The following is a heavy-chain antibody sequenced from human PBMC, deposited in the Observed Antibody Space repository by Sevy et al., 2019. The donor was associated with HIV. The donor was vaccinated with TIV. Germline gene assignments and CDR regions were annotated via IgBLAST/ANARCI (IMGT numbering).Heavy chain of an antibody. CDR3: ARSPPVVVVPGAPSWFDP. CDR1: DGSFSGYY. D-gene: IGHD2-2*01. J-gene: IGHJ5*02. V-gene: IGHV4-34*01. CDR2: ISESGIT. Sequence: SETLSLTCAVHDGSFSGYYWNWIRQLPGKGLEWIGEISESGITNYNPSLKSRVTISVDTSKKQFSLKLNSVTAVDSAVYFCARSPPVVVVPGAPSWFDPWGQGTLVTVSS.